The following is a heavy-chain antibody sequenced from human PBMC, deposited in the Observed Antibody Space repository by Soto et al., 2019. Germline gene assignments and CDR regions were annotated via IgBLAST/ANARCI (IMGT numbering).Heavy chain of an antibody. V-gene: IGHV4-4*02. J-gene: IGHJ3*02. CDR3: XRRSITMVRGVMWAFDI. D-gene: IGHD3-10*01. CDR2: IYHSGST. Sequence: SETLSLTCAVSGGSISSSNWWSWVRQPPGKGLEWIGEIYHSGSTNYNPSLKSRVTISVDKSKNQFSLKLSSVTAADTAVYYCXRRSITMVRGVMWAFDIWGQGTMVTVSS. CDR1: GGSISSSNW.